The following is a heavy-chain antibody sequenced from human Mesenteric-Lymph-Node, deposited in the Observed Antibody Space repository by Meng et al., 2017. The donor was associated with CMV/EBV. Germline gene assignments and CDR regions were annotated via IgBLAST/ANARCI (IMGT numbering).Heavy chain of an antibody. CDR2: INRDGSEE. CDR3: ARVSNYYGMDV. V-gene: IGHV3-7*01. CDR1: GFTFSTYW. Sequence: GESLKISCAASGFTFSTYWMSWVRQAPGKGLEWVANINRDGSEEYYVDSVKGRFTISRDNAKNSLYLQMNSLRAEDTAVYYCARVSNYYGMDVWGQGTTVTVSS. J-gene: IGHJ6*02.